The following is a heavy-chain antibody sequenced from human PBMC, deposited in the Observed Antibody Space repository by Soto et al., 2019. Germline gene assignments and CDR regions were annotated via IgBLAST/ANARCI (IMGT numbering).Heavy chain of an antibody. J-gene: IGHJ4*02. CDR2: IKQDGSEK. CDR1: GFTFSSYW. D-gene: IGHD3-3*01. Sequence: QPVGSLRLSCAASGFTFSSYWMSWVRQAPGKGLEWVANIKQDGSEKYYVDSVKGRFTISRDNAKNSLYLQMNSLRAEDTAVYYCARAQYYDFWSGYALGYWGQRTLVTVSS. V-gene: IGHV3-7*03. CDR3: ARAQYYDFWSGYALGY.